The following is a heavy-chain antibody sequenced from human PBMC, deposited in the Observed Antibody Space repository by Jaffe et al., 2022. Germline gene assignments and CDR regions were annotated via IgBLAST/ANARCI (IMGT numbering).Heavy chain of an antibody. CDR3: AKERLEQGPAGGEFDAFDI. V-gene: IGHV3-43*01. Sequence: EVQLVESGGVVVQPGGSLRLSCAASGFTFDDYTMHWVRQAPGKGLEWVSLISWDGGSTYYADSVKGRFTISRDNSKNSLYLQMNSLRTEDTALYYCAKERLEQGPAGGEFDAFDIWGQGTMVTVSS. CDR1: GFTFDDYT. J-gene: IGHJ3*02. D-gene: IGHD1-1*01. CDR2: ISWDGGST.